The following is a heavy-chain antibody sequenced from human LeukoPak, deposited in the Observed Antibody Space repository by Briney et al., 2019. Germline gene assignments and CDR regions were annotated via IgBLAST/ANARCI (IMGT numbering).Heavy chain of an antibody. Sequence: PSETLSLTCTVSGGSISSGSYYWSWIRQPAGKGLEWIGRIYTSGSTNYNPSLKSRVTISVDTSKNQFSLKLSSVTAADTAVYYCARSMEVYYDSSGYYYWGQGTLVTVSS. CDR2: IYTSGST. CDR1: GGSISSGSYY. D-gene: IGHD3-22*01. V-gene: IGHV4-61*02. J-gene: IGHJ4*02. CDR3: ARSMEVYYDSSGYYY.